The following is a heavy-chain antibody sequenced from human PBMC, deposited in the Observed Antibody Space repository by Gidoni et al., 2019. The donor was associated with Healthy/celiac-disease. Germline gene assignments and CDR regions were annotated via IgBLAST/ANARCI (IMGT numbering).Heavy chain of an antibody. D-gene: IGHD6-13*01. Sequence: QVQLVQSGAEVKKRGASVKVYCKASGYTFTSYDINWVRQATGQGLEWMGWMNPNSGNTGYAQKVQGRVTMTRNTSISTAYMELSSLRSEDTAVYYCARAGRRAAAGTLGYWGQGTLVTVSS. CDR3: ARAGRRAAAGTLGY. J-gene: IGHJ4*02. CDR1: GYTFTSYD. V-gene: IGHV1-8*01. CDR2: MNPNSGNT.